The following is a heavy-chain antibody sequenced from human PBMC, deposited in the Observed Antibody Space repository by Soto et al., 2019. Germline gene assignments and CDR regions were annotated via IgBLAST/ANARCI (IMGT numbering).Heavy chain of an antibody. J-gene: IGHJ6*02. CDR3: AREGLVFVPTTVNSGYYYSAMDV. V-gene: IGHV1-69*13. Sequence: SVKGACKAAGDTFSTDTSTWRRQAPGQRLEWMGGIIPRSATSNYAQKFQGRVTITADESTNTAYMELSSLRSEDTAVYYCAREGLVFVPTTVNSGYYYSAMDVWGQGTTVPVSS. CDR1: GDTFSTDT. CDR2: IIPRSATS. D-gene: IGHD4-17*01.